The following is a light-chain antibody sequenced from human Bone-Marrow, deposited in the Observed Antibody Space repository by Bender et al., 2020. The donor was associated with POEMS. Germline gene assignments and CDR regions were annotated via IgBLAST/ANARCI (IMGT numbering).Light chain of an antibody. Sequence: YELTQPPSVSVSPGQTASITCSGDKLGDKYACWYQQKPGQSPVLLIYQDTKRRSGIPERFSGSNSGNTATLTISGTQAMDEADYYCQAWDSSTLSVFGPGTKVTVL. CDR3: QAWDSSTLSV. V-gene: IGLV3-1*01. CDR1: KLGDKY. CDR2: QDT. J-gene: IGLJ1*01.